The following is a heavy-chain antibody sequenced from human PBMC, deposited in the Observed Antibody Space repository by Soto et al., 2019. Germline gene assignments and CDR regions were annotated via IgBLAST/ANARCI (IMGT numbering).Heavy chain of an antibody. V-gene: IGHV1-69*08. J-gene: IGHJ4*02. CDR1: GCTFSSYT. CDR2: IIPILGIA. CDR3: ARDLSRVATAYYCDY. Sequence: QVQLLQSGAEVKKPGSSVKVSCKASGCTFSSYTISWVRQAPGQGLELMGRIIPILGIANYAQKFQGRVTITSDKSTSTAYRKLSSLRSEHTAVYYGARDLSRVATAYYCDYWGQGTMVTVSS. D-gene: IGHD5-12*01.